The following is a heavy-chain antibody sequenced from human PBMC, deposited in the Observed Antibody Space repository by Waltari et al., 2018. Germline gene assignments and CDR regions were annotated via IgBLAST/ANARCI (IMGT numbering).Heavy chain of an antibody. CDR1: GYTFTGYY. CDR2: INPYRGGT. J-gene: IGHJ6*02. D-gene: IGHD3-16*01. Sequence: QMHLAQSGADVREPGASVKISCKSSGYTFTGYYIHWVRLVPGRGLQYMGWINPYRGGTTHGPGFQGRVTLTKDMSIRTTYMEVRRLTPDDTAVYYCASSRDRRFGMDVWGQGTTVTVSS. V-gene: IGHV1-2*02. CDR3: ASSRDRRFGMDV.